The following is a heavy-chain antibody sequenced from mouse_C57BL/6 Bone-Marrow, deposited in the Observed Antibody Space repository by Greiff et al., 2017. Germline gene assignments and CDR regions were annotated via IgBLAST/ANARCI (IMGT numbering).Heavy chain of an antibody. CDR2: IDPETGGT. J-gene: IGHJ3*01. D-gene: IGHD4-1*01. Sequence: VQLQQSGAELVRPGASVTLSCKASGYTFTDYEMNWVKQTPVHGLEWIGAIDPETGGTAYNQKFKGKAILTADKSSSTAYMELRSLTSEDSSVYYCTSFSPGGFAYWGQGTLVTVSA. CDR1: GYTFTDYE. V-gene: IGHV1-15*01. CDR3: TSFSPGGFAY.